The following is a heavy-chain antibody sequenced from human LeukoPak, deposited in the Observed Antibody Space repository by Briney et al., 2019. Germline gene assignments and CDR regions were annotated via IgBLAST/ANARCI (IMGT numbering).Heavy chain of an antibody. CDR1: GGSISNYH. CDR3: ARGGPSRITIFGVDNPYSDI. V-gene: IGHV4-59*01. CDR2: MYDSGNT. J-gene: IGHJ3*02. Sequence: PSETLSLTCTVFGGSISNYHWSWVRQPPGKGLEWIGYMYDSGNTKYNPSLKSRVTMSVDTSKTQFSLRLSSVTAADTAIYYCARGGPSRITIFGVDNPYSDIWGQGTMVTVSS. D-gene: IGHD3-3*01.